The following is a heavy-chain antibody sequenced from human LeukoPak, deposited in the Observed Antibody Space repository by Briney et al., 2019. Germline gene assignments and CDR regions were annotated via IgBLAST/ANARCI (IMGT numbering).Heavy chain of an antibody. Sequence: GESLKISCKGSRYTFTNYWIGWVRQMPGKGLEWMGIIYPGDSDTRYSPSFQGQVTISADKSISTAYLQWSSLKASDTAMYYCARRSPYSSSWYLDYWGQGTLVTVSS. D-gene: IGHD6-13*01. J-gene: IGHJ4*02. CDR3: ARRSPYSSSWYLDY. V-gene: IGHV5-51*01. CDR1: RYTFTNYW. CDR2: IYPGDSDT.